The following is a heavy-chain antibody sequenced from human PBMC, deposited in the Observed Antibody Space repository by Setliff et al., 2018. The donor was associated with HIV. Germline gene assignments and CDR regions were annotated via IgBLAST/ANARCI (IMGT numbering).Heavy chain of an antibody. J-gene: IGHJ6*03. CDR1: GYTFTGYY. CDR3: ARGLGGGLEGSDYMDV. D-gene: IGHD2-15*01. CDR2: INSNSGVT. Sequence: GASVKVSCKTSGYTFTGYYMHWVRQAPGQGLEWMGWINSNSGVTSYAQNFQGRVTMTRDTSISTAYMELSRLRSDDTAVYYCARGLGGGLEGSDYMDVWGKGTTVTVSS. V-gene: IGHV1-2*02.